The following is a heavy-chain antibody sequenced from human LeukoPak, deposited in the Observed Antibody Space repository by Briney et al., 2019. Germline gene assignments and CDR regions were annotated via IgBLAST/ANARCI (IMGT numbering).Heavy chain of an antibody. CDR1: GFTFSSYA. CDR2: ISGSGGST. V-gene: IGHV3-23*01. D-gene: IGHD2-15*01. CDR3: ANDRATWSSYYYYYMDV. J-gene: IGHJ6*03. Sequence: GGYLRRSCAASGFTFSSYAMSWVRQAPGKGLEWVSAISGSGGSTYYADSVKGRFTISRDNSKNTLYLQMNSLRAEDTAVYYCANDRATWSSYYYYYMDVWGKGTTVTVSS.